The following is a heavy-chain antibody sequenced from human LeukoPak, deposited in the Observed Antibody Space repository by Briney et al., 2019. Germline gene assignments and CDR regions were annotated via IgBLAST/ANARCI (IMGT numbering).Heavy chain of an antibody. V-gene: IGHV3-21*01. D-gene: IGHD1-7*01. J-gene: IGHJ6*03. CDR3: ARVEATTGRNYHWLDMDA. CDR2: INSGSTYM. Sequence: GGSLRPAYPASGFFVSGYSMNWIRQAPGRGPEWVSSINSGSTYMYYADPVKGRFTISRDNAKNSLHLQMSSLRAEDTAVYFCARVEATTGRNYHWLDMDAWGNRKTLIVSS. CDR1: GFFVSGYS.